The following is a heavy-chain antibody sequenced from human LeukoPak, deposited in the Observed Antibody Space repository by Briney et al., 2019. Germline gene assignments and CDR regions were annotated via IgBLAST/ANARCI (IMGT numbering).Heavy chain of an antibody. CDR3: ARTTVALYYYYGMDV. Sequence: SESLSLTCTVSGYSISSGHYWGWIRQPPGKGLEWIGSIYHSGSTFYNPSLKSRVTMSVDTSKNQFSLKVSSVTAADTAVYYCARTTVALYYYYGMDVWGQGTTVTVSS. J-gene: IGHJ6*02. V-gene: IGHV4-38-2*02. D-gene: IGHD6-19*01. CDR1: GYSISSGHY. CDR2: IYHSGST.